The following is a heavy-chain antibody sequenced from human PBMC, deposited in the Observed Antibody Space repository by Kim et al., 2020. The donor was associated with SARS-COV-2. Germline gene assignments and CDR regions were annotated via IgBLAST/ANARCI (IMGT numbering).Heavy chain of an antibody. V-gene: IGHV4-59*08. D-gene: IGHD3-16*01. CDR3: ARFKSGGSSGVFDY. CDR1: GGSISSYY. CDR2: IYYSGST. J-gene: IGHJ4*02. Sequence: SETLSLTCTVSGGSISSYYWSWIRQPPGKGLEWIGYIYYSGSTNYNPSLKSRVTISVDTSKNQFSLKLSSVTAADTAVYYCARFKSGGSSGVFDYWGQGTLVTVSS.